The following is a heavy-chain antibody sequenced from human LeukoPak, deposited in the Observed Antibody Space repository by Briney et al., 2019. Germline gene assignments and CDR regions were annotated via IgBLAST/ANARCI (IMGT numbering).Heavy chain of an antibody. CDR2: INPNSGGT. J-gene: IGHJ5*02. V-gene: IGHV1-2*02. D-gene: IGHD4-17*01. CDR1: GYTFTGYY. CDR3: AREGAPYGDYRSFDP. Sequence: AXVKVSCKASGYTFTGYYMHWVRQAPGQGLEWMGWINPNSGGTNYAQKFQGRVTMTRDTSISTAYMELSRLRSDDTAVYYCAREGAPYGDYRSFDPWGQGTLVTVSS.